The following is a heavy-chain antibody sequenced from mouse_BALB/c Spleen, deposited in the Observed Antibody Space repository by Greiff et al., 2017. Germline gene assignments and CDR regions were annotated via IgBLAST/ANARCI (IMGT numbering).Heavy chain of an antibody. V-gene: IGHV3-2*02. D-gene: IGHD1-2*01. Sequence: EVKLQESGPGLVKPSQSLSLTCTVTGYSITSDYAWNWIRQFPGNKLEWMGYISYSGSTSYNPSLKSRISITRDTSKNQFFLQLNSVTTEDTATYYCARKAHYYGYFDYWGQGTTLTVSS. CDR2: ISYSGST. J-gene: IGHJ2*01. CDR3: ARKAHYYGYFDY. CDR1: GYSITSDYA.